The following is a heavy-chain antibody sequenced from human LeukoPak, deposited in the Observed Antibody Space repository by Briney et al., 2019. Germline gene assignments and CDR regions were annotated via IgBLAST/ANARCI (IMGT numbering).Heavy chain of an antibody. V-gene: IGHV3-48*03. CDR2: ISGSGSTI. CDR3: AREDYSLGYYYYYMDV. J-gene: IGHJ6*03. D-gene: IGHD3-16*01. CDR1: GFSLSSYE. Sequence: GGSLRLSCAASGFSLSSYEMNWVRQAPGKGLEWISYISGSGSTIYYADSVKGRFTISRDNAKNSLYLQMNSLRPDDMATYYRAREDYSLGYYYYYMDVWGKGTTVTVSS.